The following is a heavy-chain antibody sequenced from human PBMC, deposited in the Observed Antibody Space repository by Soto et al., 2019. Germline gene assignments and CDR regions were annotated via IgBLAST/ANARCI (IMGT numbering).Heavy chain of an antibody. CDR3: AKDPSPGLAAPGYYYYGMDV. V-gene: IGHV3-23*01. D-gene: IGHD6-13*01. J-gene: IGHJ6*02. CDR2: ISGSGGST. Sequence: GGSLRLSCVASGFTFSSYAMSWVRQAPGKGLEWVSAISGSGGSTYYADSVKGRFTISRDNSKNTLYLQMNSLRAEDTAVYYCAKDPSPGLAAPGYYYYGMDVWGQGTTVTVSS. CDR1: GFTFSSYA.